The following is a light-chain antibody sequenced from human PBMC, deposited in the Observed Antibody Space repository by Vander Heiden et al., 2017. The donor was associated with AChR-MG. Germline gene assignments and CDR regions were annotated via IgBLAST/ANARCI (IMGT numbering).Light chain of an antibody. J-gene: IGKJ1*01. CDR2: GAS. V-gene: IGKV3-20*01. CDR1: QSVNTNY. Sequence: EIVLTQSPGTLSLSPGERATLSCRASQSVNTNYLAWYHQKPGQAPRLLIYGASSRATGIPDRFSGSGSGTDFTLTISRLEPEDFAVYYCQQYGTSPGSFGQRTKVEIK. CDR3: QQYGTSPGS.